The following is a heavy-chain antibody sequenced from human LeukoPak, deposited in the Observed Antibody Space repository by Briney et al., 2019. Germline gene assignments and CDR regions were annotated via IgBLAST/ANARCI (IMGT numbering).Heavy chain of an antibody. J-gene: IGHJ6*02. D-gene: IGHD3-22*01. CDR2: ISSSSSYI. Sequence: GGSLRLSCAAPRFTFSSYSMNWVRQAPGKGLEWVSSISSSSSYIYYADSVKGRFTISRDNAKNSLYLQMNSLRAEDTAVYYCATWEVITLSYGMDVWGQGTTVTVSS. CDR1: RFTFSSYS. CDR3: ATWEVITLSYGMDV. V-gene: IGHV3-21*01.